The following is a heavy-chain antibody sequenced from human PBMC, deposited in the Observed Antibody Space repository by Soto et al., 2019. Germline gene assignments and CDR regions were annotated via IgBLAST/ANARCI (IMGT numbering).Heavy chain of an antibody. CDR3: AKEMTSGYYLFDY. CDR1: GFPFTSYA. J-gene: IGHJ4*02. CDR2: ISGTGGST. Sequence: GGALRLSCAASGFPFTSYAMSWVRPAPGKGLEWVSTISGTGGSTYYPDSVKGRFTISRDNSKNMVYLQMNSLRAEDAAVYYCAKEMTSGYYLFDYWGQGTLVTVSS. V-gene: IGHV3-23*01. D-gene: IGHD3-22*01.